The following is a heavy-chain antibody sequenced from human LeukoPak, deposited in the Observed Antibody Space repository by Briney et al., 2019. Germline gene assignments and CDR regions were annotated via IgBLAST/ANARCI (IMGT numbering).Heavy chain of an antibody. Sequence: SETLSLTCTVSGGSISSSSYYWGWIRQPPGKGLEWIGSIYYSGSTYYNPSLKSRVTISVDTSKNQFSLKLSSVTAADTAVYYCARSRAGSYTSYNWFDPWGQGTLVTVSS. CDR2: IYYSGST. D-gene: IGHD3-10*01. J-gene: IGHJ5*02. CDR1: GGSISSSSYY. V-gene: IGHV4-39*01. CDR3: ARSRAGSYTSYNWFDP.